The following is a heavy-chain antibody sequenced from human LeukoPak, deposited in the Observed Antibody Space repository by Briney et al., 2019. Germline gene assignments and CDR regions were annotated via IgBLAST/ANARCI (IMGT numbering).Heavy chain of an antibody. V-gene: IGHV3-48*03. Sequence: GGSLRLSCAASGFTFSSYEMNWVRQAPGKGLEWVSYISSSGSTIYYADSVKGRFTISRDNAKNPLYLQMNSLRAEDTAVYYCATDSSGWYPVDYWGQGTLVTVSS. D-gene: IGHD6-19*01. CDR2: ISSSGSTI. CDR1: GFTFSSYE. J-gene: IGHJ4*02. CDR3: ATDSSGWYPVDY.